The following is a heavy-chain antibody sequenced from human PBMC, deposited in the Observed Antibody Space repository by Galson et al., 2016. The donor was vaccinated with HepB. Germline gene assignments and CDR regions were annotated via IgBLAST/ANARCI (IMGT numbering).Heavy chain of an antibody. CDR2: IYYSGNT. Sequence: SETLSLTCTVSGDSVSSSTYYWGWIRQPPGKGLEWIGSIYYSGNTYDNPSFKSRVTISVDASRNQFSLKLSSVTAADTAVYYCARSPIGTYVWGTYRYTRDSLRDCDSWGQGTLVTVSS. D-gene: IGHD3-16*02. CDR1: GDSVSSSTYY. V-gene: IGHV4-39*01. CDR3: ARSPIGTYVWGTYRYTRDSLRDCDS. J-gene: IGHJ4*02.